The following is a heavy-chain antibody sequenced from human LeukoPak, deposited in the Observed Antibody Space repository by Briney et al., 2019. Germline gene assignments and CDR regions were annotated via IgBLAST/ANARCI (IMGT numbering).Heavy chain of an antibody. J-gene: IGHJ4*02. CDR1: GCSISSYY. CDR2: IHTSGST. V-gene: IGHV4-4*07. Sequence: SETLSLTCTVSGCSISSYYWSWIRQPAGKGLECIGRIHTSGSTYYNPSLKSRVTISVDTSKNQFSLKLSSVTAADTAVYYCARHIVVVVAATVVDYWGQGTLVTVSS. D-gene: IGHD2-15*01. CDR3: ARHIVVVVAATVVDY.